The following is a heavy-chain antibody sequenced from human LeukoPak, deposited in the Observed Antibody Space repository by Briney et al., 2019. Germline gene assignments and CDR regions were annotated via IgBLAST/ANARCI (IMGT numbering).Heavy chain of an antibody. CDR3: ARLIAAAGDAFDI. D-gene: IGHD6-13*01. J-gene: IGHJ3*02. CDR1: GGTFSSYA. V-gene: IGHV1-69*01. Sequence: SVKVSCKASGGTFSSYAISWVRQAPGQGLEWMGGIIPIFGTANYAQKFQGKVTITADESTSTAYMELSSLRSEDTAVYYCARLIAAAGDAFDIWGQGTMVTVSS. CDR2: IIPIFGTA.